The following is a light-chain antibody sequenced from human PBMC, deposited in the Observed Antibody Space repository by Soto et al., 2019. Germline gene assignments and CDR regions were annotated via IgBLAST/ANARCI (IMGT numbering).Light chain of an antibody. Sequence: DIQMTQSPSTLSASVGDRVTITCRASQGISKWLAWYQQKPGKAPKLLIYGASSLENGVPSRFSGSGSGTEFTLTISSLQPDDFATYFCQQYNSYDMWSFGQGTRWKSN. CDR1: QGISKW. CDR3: QQYNSYDMWS. CDR2: GAS. J-gene: IGKJ1*01. V-gene: IGKV1-5*01.